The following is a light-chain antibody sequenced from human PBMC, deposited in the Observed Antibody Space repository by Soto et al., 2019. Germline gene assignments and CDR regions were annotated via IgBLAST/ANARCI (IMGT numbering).Light chain of an antibody. CDR3: QQYNILYT. J-gene: IGKJ2*01. Sequence: DIQMTQSPSTLSASVGDRVTITCRASQSISSWLAWYQQKPGKAPKLLIYKASSLESGVPSRFTGSGSGTVYTVTISSLQRDDLATYYCQQYNILYTFGQGTKLEIK. V-gene: IGKV1-5*03. CDR1: QSISSW. CDR2: KAS.